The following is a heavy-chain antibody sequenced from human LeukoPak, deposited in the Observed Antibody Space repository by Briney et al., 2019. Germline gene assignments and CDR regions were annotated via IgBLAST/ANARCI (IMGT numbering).Heavy chain of an antibody. CDR2: INHSGGT. CDR1: GHSISRDYS. J-gene: IGHJ5*02. D-gene: IGHD3-9*01. V-gene: IGHV4-38-2*01. Sequence: SETLSLTCAVSGHSISRDYSWCWIRQPPGKGLEWSGSINHSGGTYYNQSLNSRASISRHTSKNQFSLNLNDVTAADTAVYYCARVGWRYFDWLAPWGQGTLVTVSS. CDR3: ARVGWRYFDWLAP.